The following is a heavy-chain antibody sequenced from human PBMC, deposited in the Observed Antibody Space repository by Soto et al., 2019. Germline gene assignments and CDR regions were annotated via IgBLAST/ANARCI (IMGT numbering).Heavy chain of an antibody. CDR3: ARTYYYGSGLNWFDP. CDR1: GFTFSDYY. J-gene: IGHJ5*02. CDR2: ISSSSSYT. D-gene: IGHD3-10*01. Sequence: LRLSCAASGFTFSDYYMSWIRQAPGKGLEWVSYISSSSSYTNYADSVKGRFTISRDNAKNSLYLQMNSLRAEDTAVYYCARTYYYGSGLNWFDPWGQGTLVTVSS. V-gene: IGHV3-11*06.